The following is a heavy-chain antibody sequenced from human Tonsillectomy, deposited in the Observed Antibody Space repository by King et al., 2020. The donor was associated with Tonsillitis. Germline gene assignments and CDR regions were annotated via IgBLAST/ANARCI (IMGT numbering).Heavy chain of an antibody. CDR2: INPNNGGT. CDR3: AREECSSTGCYPWFDP. V-gene: IGHV1-2*02. Sequence: QLVQSGAEVKKPGASVKVSCKDSGYTFTGYYMHWVRQAPGQGLECMGWINPNNGGTNYSQKFTGRGTMTRDTSISTAYMELSRLRADDTAVYYCAREECSSTGCYPWFDPWGQGTLVTVSS. J-gene: IGHJ5*02. CDR1: GYTFTGYY. D-gene: IGHD2-2*01.